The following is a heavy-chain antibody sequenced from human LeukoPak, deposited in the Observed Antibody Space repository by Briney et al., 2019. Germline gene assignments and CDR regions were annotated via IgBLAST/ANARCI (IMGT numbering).Heavy chain of an antibody. CDR3: VVDVMVRGVSNFDY. Sequence: SETLSLTCTVSGGSISSSSYYWGWIRQPPGKGLEWIGSIYYSGSTYYNPSLKSRVTISVDTSKNQFSLKLSSVTAADTAVYYCVVDVMVRGVSNFDYWGQGTLVTVSS. CDR1: GGSISSSSYY. V-gene: IGHV4-39*01. J-gene: IGHJ4*02. D-gene: IGHD3-10*01. CDR2: IYYSGST.